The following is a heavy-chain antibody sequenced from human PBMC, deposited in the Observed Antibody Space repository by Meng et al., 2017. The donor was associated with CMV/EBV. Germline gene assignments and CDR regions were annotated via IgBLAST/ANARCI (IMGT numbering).Heavy chain of an antibody. J-gene: IGHJ5*02. D-gene: IGHD3-3*01. CDR2: IIPILGIA. Sequence: SVKVSCKASGGTFSSYAISWVRQAPGQGLEWMGGIIPILGIANYAQKFQGRVTITADKSTSTAYMELSSLRSEDTAVYYCAREGSGAYYDFWSGQGFDPWGQGTLVTVSS. CDR3: AREGSGAYYDFWSGQGFDP. CDR1: GGTFSSYA. V-gene: IGHV1-69*10.